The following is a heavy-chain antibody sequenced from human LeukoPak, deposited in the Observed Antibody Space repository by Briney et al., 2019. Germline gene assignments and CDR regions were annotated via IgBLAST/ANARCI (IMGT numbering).Heavy chain of an antibody. CDR1: GYTFTGYY. J-gene: IGHJ4*02. V-gene: IGHV1-2*02. CDR2: INPNSGGT. Sequence: ASVKVSCKASGYTFTGYYMHWVRQAPGQGLEWMGWINPNSGGTNYAQKFQGRVTMTRDTSISTAYMELSRLRSDDTAVYYCATTSLPRRYCGGDCSEYYFDYWGQGTLVTVSS. D-gene: IGHD2-21*02. CDR3: ATTSLPRRYCGGDCSEYYFDY.